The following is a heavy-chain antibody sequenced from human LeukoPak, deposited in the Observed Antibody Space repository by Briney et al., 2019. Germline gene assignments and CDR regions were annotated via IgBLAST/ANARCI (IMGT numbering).Heavy chain of an antibody. D-gene: IGHD6-19*01. CDR2: FDPEDGET. CDR1: GYTLTELS. J-gene: IGHJ4*02. Sequence: GASVMVSCKVSGYTLTELSMHWVRQAPGEGLEWMGGFDPEDGETIYAQKFQGRVTMTEDTSTDTAYMELSSLRSEDTAVYYCATVKYSSGWYRKLDYWGQGTLVTVSS. V-gene: IGHV1-24*01. CDR3: ATVKYSSGWYRKLDY.